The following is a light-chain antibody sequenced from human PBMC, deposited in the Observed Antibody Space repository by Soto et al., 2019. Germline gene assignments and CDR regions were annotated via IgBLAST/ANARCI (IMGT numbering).Light chain of an antibody. CDR3: QQYGSSPTWT. Sequence: VLTQSPGTLSLSPGERATLFCRAGQSVSNSDLAWYQQRPGQAPRLLIYGASNRATGIPDRFSGSESGTDFTLTISRLEPEDSAVYYCQQYGSSPTWTFGQGTKVDIK. V-gene: IGKV3-20*01. CDR2: GAS. J-gene: IGKJ1*01. CDR1: QSVSNSD.